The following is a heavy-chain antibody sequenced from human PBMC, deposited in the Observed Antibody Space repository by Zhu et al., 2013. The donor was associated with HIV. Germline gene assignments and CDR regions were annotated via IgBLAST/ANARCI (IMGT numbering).Heavy chain of an antibody. J-gene: IGHJ3*02. CDR1: GYTFTSFG. CDR3: ARAPYDAFDI. V-gene: IGHV1-18*01. CDR2: ISVYNGKR. Sequence: QVQLVQSGAEVKKPGASVKVSCKTSGYTFTSFGIHWVRQAPGQGLEWMGWISVYNGKRKYAQNLQGRVTMTTDTSTSTAYMELRSLTSDDTAIYYCARAPYDAFDIWAKGQWSPSLQ.